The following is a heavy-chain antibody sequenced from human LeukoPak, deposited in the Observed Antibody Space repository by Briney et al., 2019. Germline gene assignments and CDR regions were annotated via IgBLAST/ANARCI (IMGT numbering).Heavy chain of an antibody. Sequence: ASVKVSCKASGYTFTSYGISWVRQAPGQGLEWMGWISAYNGNTNYAQKLQGRATMTTDTSTSTAYMELRSLRSDDTAVYYCARDSSGWSGGFAVDFDYWGQGTLVTVSS. V-gene: IGHV1-18*01. CDR2: ISAYNGNT. D-gene: IGHD6-19*01. CDR1: GYTFTSYG. CDR3: ARDSSGWSGGFAVDFDY. J-gene: IGHJ4*02.